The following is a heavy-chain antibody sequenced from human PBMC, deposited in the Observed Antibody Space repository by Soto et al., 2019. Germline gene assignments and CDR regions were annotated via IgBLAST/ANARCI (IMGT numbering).Heavy chain of an antibody. Sequence: EVQLVESGGGLVQPGGSLKLSCAASGFTFSGSAMHWVRQASGKGLEWVGRIRSKANSYATAYAASVKGRVTISRDDSTNTAYRQMNSLKTEDTAVYYCTRHGYGDCRVECDAFDIWGQGTMVTVSS. V-gene: IGHV3-73*02. CDR1: GFTFSGSA. D-gene: IGHD4-17*01. CDR3: TRHGYGDCRVECDAFDI. J-gene: IGHJ3*02. CDR2: IRSKANSYAT.